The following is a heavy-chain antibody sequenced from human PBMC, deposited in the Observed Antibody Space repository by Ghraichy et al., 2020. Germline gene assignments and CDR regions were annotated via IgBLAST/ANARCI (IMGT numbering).Heavy chain of an antibody. D-gene: IGHD1-26*01. J-gene: IGHJ4*02. CDR3: ASGHDFRWEC. CDR1: GDSISSGNW. V-gene: IGHV4-4*02. Sequence: SETLSLTCAVSGDSISSGNWWSWVRQSPGEGLEWIGEISHSGSTTYNPSLQSRVTISVDKSNNHFSLNLTSVTAADTAMYYCASGHDFRWECWGQGTLVTVSA. CDR2: ISHSGST.